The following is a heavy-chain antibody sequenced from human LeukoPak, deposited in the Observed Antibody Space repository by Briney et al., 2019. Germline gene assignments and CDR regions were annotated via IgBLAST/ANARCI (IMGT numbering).Heavy chain of an antibody. V-gene: IGHV3-7*01. CDR3: TTDGPTMVRGVIGN. D-gene: IGHD3-10*01. Sequence: GGSLRLSCAASGFSFSSYWMSWVRQAPGKGLEWVANINQDGSEKYYVDSLKGRFTISRDNAKNSLYLQMNSLRAEDTAVYYCTTDGPTMVRGVIGNWGQGTLVTVSS. J-gene: IGHJ4*02. CDR1: GFSFSSYW. CDR2: INQDGSEK.